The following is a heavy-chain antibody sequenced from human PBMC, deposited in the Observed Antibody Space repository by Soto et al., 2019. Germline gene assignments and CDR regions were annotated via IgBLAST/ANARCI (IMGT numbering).Heavy chain of an antibody. D-gene: IGHD6-13*01. CDR2: MYYGGTT. Sequence: EMQLVETGGGLIQPGGSLRLSCAASGFTVSSGHMSWVRQAPGKGLEWISVMYYGGTTYYADSVQGRFTISRDSSTNTLYLQMTDLRADDTAVYYCAREAAGFDLWGQGTMVTVSS. CDR1: GFTVSSGH. CDR3: AREAAGFDL. V-gene: IGHV3-53*02. J-gene: IGHJ3*01.